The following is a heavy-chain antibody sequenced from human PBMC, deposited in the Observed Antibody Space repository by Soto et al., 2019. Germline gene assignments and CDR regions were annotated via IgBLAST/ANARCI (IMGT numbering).Heavy chain of an antibody. CDR2: IIPIFGTA. D-gene: IGHD3-3*01. CDR1: GGTFSSYA. Sequence: QVQLVQSGAEVKKTGSSVKVSCRASGGTFSSYAISWVRQAPGQGLEWMGGIIPIFGTANYARKFQGRVTITADESTSTAYMELSSLRSEDTAVYYCARAIPSVLRFLEWLSSYYYGMDVWGQGTTVTVSS. CDR3: ARAIPSVLRFLEWLSSYYYGMDV. V-gene: IGHV1-69*13. J-gene: IGHJ6*02.